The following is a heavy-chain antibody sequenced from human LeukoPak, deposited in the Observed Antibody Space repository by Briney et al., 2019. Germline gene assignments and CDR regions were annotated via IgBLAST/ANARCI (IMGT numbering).Heavy chain of an antibody. D-gene: IGHD5-18*01. CDR1: GYSISSGYY. Sequence: SQTLSLTCTVSGYSISSGYYWGWIRQSPGKGLEWIGSIYHSGSTYYNPSLKSRVTISVDTSKNQFSLKMRSVTAADTAVYYCARDHSYGHVYYFWGQGTLVPVSS. CDR2: IYHSGST. CDR3: ARDHSYGHVYYF. V-gene: IGHV4-38-2*02. J-gene: IGHJ4*02.